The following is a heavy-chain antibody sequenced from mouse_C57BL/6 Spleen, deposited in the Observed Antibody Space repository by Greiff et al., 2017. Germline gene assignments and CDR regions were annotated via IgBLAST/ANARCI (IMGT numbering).Heavy chain of an antibody. CDR1: GFTFSSYT. D-gene: IGHD1-1*01. V-gene: IGHV5-9*01. Sequence: EVQGVESGGGLVKPGGSLKLSCAASGFTFSSYTMSWVRQTPEKRLEWVATISGGGGNTYYPDRVKGRFTISRDNAKNTLYLQMSSLRSEDTALYYCARHADYYGSSYDWYFDVWGTGTTVTVSS. CDR3: ARHADYYGSSYDWYFDV. CDR2: ISGGGGNT. J-gene: IGHJ1*03.